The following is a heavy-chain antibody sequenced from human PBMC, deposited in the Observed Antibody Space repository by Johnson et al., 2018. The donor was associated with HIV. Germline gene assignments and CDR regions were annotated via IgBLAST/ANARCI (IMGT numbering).Heavy chain of an antibody. V-gene: IGHV3-30-3*01. CDR3: ARGSPYYNFWSGYVDAFDI. D-gene: IGHD3-3*01. Sequence: QVQLVESGGGVVQPGRSLRLSCAASGFTFSSYAMHWVRQAPGKGLEWVAVISYDGSKKYYADSVKGRLTISRDNSKNTLYLQTNSRRAEDTAVYYCARGSPYYNFWSGYVDAFDIWGQGTMVTVSS. CDR1: GFTFSSYA. CDR2: ISYDGSKK. J-gene: IGHJ3*02.